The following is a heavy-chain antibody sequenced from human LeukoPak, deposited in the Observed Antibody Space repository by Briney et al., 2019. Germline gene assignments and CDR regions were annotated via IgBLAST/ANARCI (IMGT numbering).Heavy chain of an antibody. CDR3: AKGRIAAAGLDYFDY. CDR1: GFTFSSYG. V-gene: IGHV3-30*02. Sequence: PGGSLRLSCAASGFTFSSYGMHWVRQAPGKGLEWVAFIRYDGSNKYYADSVKGRFTISRDNSKNTLYLQMNSLRAEDTAVYYCAKGRIAAAGLDYFDYWGQGTLVTVSS. D-gene: IGHD6-13*01. CDR2: IRYDGSNK. J-gene: IGHJ4*02.